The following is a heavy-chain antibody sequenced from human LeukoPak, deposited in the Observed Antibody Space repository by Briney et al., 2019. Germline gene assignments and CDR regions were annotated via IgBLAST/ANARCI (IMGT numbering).Heavy chain of an antibody. CDR2: ISSSSSYI. V-gene: IGHV3-21*01. CDR1: GFTFSSYS. D-gene: IGHD2-15*01. J-gene: IGHJ4*02. CDR3: ARDLGYCSGGSCYSFDY. Sequence: GGSLRLSCAASGFTFSSYSMNWVRQAPGKGLEGVSSISSSSSYIYYADSVKGRFTISRDNAKNSLYLQMNSLRAEDTAVYYCARDLGYCSGGSCYSFDYWGQGTLVTVSS.